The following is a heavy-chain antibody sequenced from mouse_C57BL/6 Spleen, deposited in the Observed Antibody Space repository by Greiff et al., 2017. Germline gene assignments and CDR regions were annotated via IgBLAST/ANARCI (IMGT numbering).Heavy chain of an antibody. V-gene: IGHV2-5*01. Sequence: VQLQQSGPGLVQPSQSLSITCTVSGFSLTSYGVHWVRQSPGKGLEWLGVIWRGGSTDYNAAFMSRLSITKDNSKSQVFFKMNSLQADDTAIYYCAKRGYDYDEGDYYAMDYWSQGTSVTVSS. CDR3: AKRGYDYDEGDYYAMDY. CDR2: IWRGGST. D-gene: IGHD2-4*01. CDR1: GFSLTSYG. J-gene: IGHJ4*01.